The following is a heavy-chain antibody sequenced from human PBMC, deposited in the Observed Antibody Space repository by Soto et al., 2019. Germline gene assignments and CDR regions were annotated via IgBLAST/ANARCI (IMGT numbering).Heavy chain of an antibody. V-gene: IGHV3-30*18. CDR2: ISYDGSNK. D-gene: IGHD3-3*01. CDR3: AKPYYDFWSGSLVAWFDP. Sequence: HPGGSLRLSCAASGFTFSSYGMHWVRQAPGKGLEWVAVISYDGSNKYYADSVKGRFTISRDNSKNTLYLQMNSLRAEDTAVYYCAKPYYDFWSGSLVAWFDPWGQGTLVTVSS. J-gene: IGHJ5*02. CDR1: GFTFSSYG.